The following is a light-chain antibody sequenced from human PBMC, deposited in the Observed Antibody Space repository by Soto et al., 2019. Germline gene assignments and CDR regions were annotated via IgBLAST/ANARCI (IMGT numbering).Light chain of an antibody. CDR2: GAS. Sequence: EIVMTQSPGTLSFSPGERATLSCRASQSVSSRLAWYQQKPGQAPRLLISGASSRATGIPDRFSGSGSGTEFTLTISRLEPEDFEVYYCQHYYTSYTTFGQGTKVDIK. CDR3: QHYYTSYTT. CDR1: QSVSSR. J-gene: IGKJ1*01. V-gene: IGKV3-20*01.